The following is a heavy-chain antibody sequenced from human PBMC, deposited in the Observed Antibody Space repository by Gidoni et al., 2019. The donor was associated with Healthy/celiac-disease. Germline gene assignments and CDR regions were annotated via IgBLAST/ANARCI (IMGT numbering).Heavy chain of an antibody. CDR3: ARVDYMVRGGGYFDY. D-gene: IGHD3-10*01. V-gene: IGHV1-69*01. CDR2: IIPIFGTA. Sequence: QVQLVQSGAELKKPGSSVKVSCKASGGTFSSYAISWVRQAPGQGLDWMGGIIPIFGTANYAQKFQGRVTITADESTSTAYMELSSLRSEDTAVYYCARVDYMVRGGGYFDYWGQGTLVTVSS. CDR1: GGTFSSYA. J-gene: IGHJ4*02.